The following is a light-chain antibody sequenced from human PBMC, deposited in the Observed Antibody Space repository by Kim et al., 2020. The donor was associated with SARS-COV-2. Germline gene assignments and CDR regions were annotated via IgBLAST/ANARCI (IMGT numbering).Light chain of an antibody. V-gene: IGLV4-69*01. J-gene: IGLJ3*02. CDR2: VDSDGSH. Sequence: QPVLTQSPSASASLGASVKLTCTLSSGHSTYAIASHQQQPEKGPRYLMKVDSDGSHNKGNGIPDRFSGSSSGAERYRTISSLQSEDEADYYCQTWDTGMRVFGGRTQLTVL. CDR3: QTWDTGMRV. CDR1: SGHSTYA.